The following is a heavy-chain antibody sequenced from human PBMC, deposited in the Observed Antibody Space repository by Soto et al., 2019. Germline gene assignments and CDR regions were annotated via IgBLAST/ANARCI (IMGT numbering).Heavy chain of an antibody. V-gene: IGHV1-2*04. CDR1: GYTFTGYY. Sequence: QVQLVQSGAEVKEPGASVKVSCKASGYTFTGYYLHWVRQAPGQGLEWMGWINPNSGVTKYAQNFQGWVTIIRDTSISTAYVELSRLRSDDTAVYYCAREGQQQLVKSWDYWGQGTLVTVSS. CDR2: INPNSGVT. CDR3: AREGQQQLVKSWDY. D-gene: IGHD6-13*01. J-gene: IGHJ4*02.